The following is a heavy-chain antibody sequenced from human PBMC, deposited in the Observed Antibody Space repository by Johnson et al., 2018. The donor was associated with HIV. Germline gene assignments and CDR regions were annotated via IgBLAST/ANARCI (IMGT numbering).Heavy chain of an antibody. CDR3: ARHYSSGWSHDAFDI. J-gene: IGHJ3*02. Sequence: EVQLVESGGGVVQPGRSLRLSCAASEFTVSSNYMSWVRQAPGKGLEWVSVIYSGGSTYYADSVKGRFTISRDNSKHTLYLQMNSLRAEDTAVYYCARHYSSGWSHDAFDIWGQGTMVTVSS. CDR1: EFTVSSNY. V-gene: IGHV3-66*04. D-gene: IGHD6-19*01. CDR2: IYSGGST.